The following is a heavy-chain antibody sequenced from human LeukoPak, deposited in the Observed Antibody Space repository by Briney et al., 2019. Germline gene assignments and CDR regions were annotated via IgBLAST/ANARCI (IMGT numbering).Heavy chain of an antibody. D-gene: IGHD6-19*01. V-gene: IGHV3-23*01. CDR2: ISGSGGST. CDR1: GFTFSSYG. Sequence: PGGSLRLSCAASGFTFSSYGMSWVRQAPGKGLEWVSAISGSGGSTYYADSVKGRFTISRDNSKNTLYLQMNSLRAEDTAVYYCAKRPLNSGWSQIDYWGQGTLVTVSS. J-gene: IGHJ4*02. CDR3: AKRPLNSGWSQIDY.